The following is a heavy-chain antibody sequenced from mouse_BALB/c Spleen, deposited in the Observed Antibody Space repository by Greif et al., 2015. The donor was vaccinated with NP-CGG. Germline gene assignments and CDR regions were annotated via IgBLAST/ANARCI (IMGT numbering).Heavy chain of an antibody. J-gene: IGHJ2*01. CDR3: NAERFDYYGSSPFDY. CDR1: GFNIKDYY. CDR2: IDPENGDT. Sequence: EVQLQESGAELVRSGASVKLSCTASGFNIKDYYMHWVKQRPEQGLEWIGWIDPENGDTEYAPKFQGKATMTADTSSNTAYLQLSSLTSEDTAVYYCNAERFDYYGSSPFDYWGQGTTLTVSS. D-gene: IGHD1-1*01. V-gene: IGHV14-4*02.